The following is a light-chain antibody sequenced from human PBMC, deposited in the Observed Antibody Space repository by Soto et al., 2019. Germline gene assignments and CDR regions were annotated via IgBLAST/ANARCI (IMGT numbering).Light chain of an antibody. J-gene: IGLJ2*01. CDR3: GTWNSILNVVV. Sequence: QSVLTQPPSVSAAPGERVTISCSGDSSIIEKNYISWYQKFPGTAPKVLIHDNNKRPSGIPDRFSGSNSGTSATLSITGLQTGDEADYYCGTWNSILNVVVFGGGTKVNVL. CDR1: SSIIEKNY. V-gene: IGLV1-51*01. CDR2: DNN.